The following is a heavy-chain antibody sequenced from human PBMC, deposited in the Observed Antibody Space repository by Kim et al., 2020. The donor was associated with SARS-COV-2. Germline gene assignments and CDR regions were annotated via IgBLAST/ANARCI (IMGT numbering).Heavy chain of an antibody. CDR3: ARGDAGVSDY. Sequence: ASVKVSCKPSGYTFTGYYIHWVRQAPGQGLEWMGWINPISGGTNYAQKFQGRVTMTSDTSITTANMELNRLTSDDTAVYFCARGDAGVSDYWGQGTLVTVSS. CDR2: INPISGGT. D-gene: IGHD2-8*01. V-gene: IGHV1-2*02. J-gene: IGHJ4*02. CDR1: GYTFTGYY.